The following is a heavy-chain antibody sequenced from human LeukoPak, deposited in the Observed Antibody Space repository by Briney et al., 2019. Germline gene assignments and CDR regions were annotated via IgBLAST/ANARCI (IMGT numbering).Heavy chain of an antibody. CDR3: ARARQPYYYYGMDV. V-gene: IGHV4-59*01. CDR1: GGSISSYY. CDR2: IYYSGST. Sequence: SETLSLTCTVSGGSISSYYWSWIRQPPGKGLEWIGYIYYSGSTNYNPSLKSRVTISVDTSKDQFSLKLSSVTAADTAVYYCARARQPYYYYGMDVWGQGTTVTVSS. J-gene: IGHJ6*02. D-gene: IGHD5-18*01.